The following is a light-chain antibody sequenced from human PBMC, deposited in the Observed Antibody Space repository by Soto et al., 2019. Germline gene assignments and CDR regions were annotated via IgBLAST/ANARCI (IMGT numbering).Light chain of an antibody. CDR2: DVS. Sequence: QSALTQPRSVSGSPGQSVTISCTGTSSDVGGYNYVSWYQQHPGKAPKLMIYDVSKRPSGVPDRFSGSKSGNTASLTISGLQAEDEADYYCCSYSGTYPSVLGGGTQLTVL. V-gene: IGLV2-11*01. CDR1: SSDVGGYNY. CDR3: CSYSGTYPSV. J-gene: IGLJ3*02.